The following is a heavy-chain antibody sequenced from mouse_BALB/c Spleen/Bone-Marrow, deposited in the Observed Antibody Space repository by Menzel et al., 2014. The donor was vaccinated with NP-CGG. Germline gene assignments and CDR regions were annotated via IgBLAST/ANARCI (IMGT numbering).Heavy chain of an antibody. CDR1: GFSLTSYG. D-gene: IGHD2-14*01. CDR2: IWGDGST. V-gene: IGHV2-3*01. Sequence: VKVVESGPGLVSPSQSLSITCTVSGFSLTSYGVSWIRQPPGKGLEWLGVIWGDGSTNYHSALISRLSISKDNSKSQVFLKLNSLQTDDTATYYCAKQDYYRYDYAMDYWGQGTSVTVSS. J-gene: IGHJ4*01. CDR3: AKQDYYRYDYAMDY.